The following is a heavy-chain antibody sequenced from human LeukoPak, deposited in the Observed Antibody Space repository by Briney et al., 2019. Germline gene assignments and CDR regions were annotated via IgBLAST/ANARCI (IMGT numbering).Heavy chain of an antibody. CDR2: IRYDGSNK. D-gene: IGHD3-3*01. CDR3: AKEGLLRFLEWFFDY. Sequence: GGSLRLSCAASGFTFSSYGMHWVRQAPGKGLGWVAFIRYDGSNKYYADSVKGRFTISRDNSKNTLYLQMNSLRAEDTAVYYCAKEGLLRFLEWFFDYWGQGTLVTVSS. J-gene: IGHJ4*02. V-gene: IGHV3-30*02. CDR1: GFTFSSYG.